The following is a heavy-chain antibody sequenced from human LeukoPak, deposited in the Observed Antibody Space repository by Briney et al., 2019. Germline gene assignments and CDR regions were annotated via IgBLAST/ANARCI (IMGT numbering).Heavy chain of an antibody. V-gene: IGHV3-23*01. J-gene: IGHJ4*02. Sequence: PGGSLRLSCAASGFTVSSNYMSWVRQAPGKGLEWVSTISGSGDYTYYADSVKGRFTISRDNSKNTLYLQMNSLRAEDTAVYYCAKVTYGSGTYGAFDSWGQGTLVTVSS. D-gene: IGHD3-10*01. CDR2: ISGSGDYT. CDR3: AKVTYGSGTYGAFDS. CDR1: GFTVSSNY.